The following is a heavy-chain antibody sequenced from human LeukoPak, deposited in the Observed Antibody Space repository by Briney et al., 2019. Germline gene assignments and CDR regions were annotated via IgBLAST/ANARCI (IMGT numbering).Heavy chain of an antibody. CDR2: ISSNGGST. D-gene: IGHD5-18*01. CDR1: GFTFSSYA. Sequence: GGSLRLSCAAYGFTFSSYAMHWVRQDPGKGLEYVSAISSNGGSTYYANSVKGRFTISRDNSKNTLYLQMGSLRAEDMAVYYCARRDTAMVASFYYYYGMDVWGQGTTVIVSS. CDR3: ARRDTAMVASFYYYYGMDV. J-gene: IGHJ6*02. V-gene: IGHV3-64*01.